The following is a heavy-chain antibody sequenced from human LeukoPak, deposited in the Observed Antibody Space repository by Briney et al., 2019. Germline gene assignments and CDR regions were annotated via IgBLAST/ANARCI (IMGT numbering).Heavy chain of an antibody. CDR3: AKGSSSGSYLDP. V-gene: IGHV3-43*02. Sequence: SGGSLRLSCAASGFTFDDYAMHWVRQVPGKGLEWLCFISGNGIRTYYIDSVKDRFTISRDNSKNSLYVQMNSLRREDSALYYCAKGSSSGSYLDPWGQGTRVTVSS. J-gene: IGHJ5*02. CDR1: GFTFDDYA. CDR2: ISGNGIRT. D-gene: IGHD6-25*01.